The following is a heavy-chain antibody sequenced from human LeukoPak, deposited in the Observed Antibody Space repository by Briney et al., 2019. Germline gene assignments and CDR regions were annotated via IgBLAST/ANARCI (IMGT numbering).Heavy chain of an antibody. CDR2: INHSGST. CDR3: ASLWPYQLSAFDI. D-gene: IGHD2-2*01. J-gene: IGHJ3*02. CDR1: GGSFSGYY. Sequence: SETLSLTCAVYGGSFSGYYWSWIRQPPGKGLEWIGEINHSGSTNYNPSLKSRVTISVDTSKNQFSLKLSSVTAADTAVYYCASLWPYQLSAFDIWGQGTTVTVSS. V-gene: IGHV4-34*01.